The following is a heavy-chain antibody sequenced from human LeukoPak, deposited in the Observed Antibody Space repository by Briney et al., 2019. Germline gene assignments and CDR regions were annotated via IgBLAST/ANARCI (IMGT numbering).Heavy chain of an antibody. Sequence: GASVKVSCKASGGTFSSYAISWVRQAPGQGLEWMGRIIPILGIANYAQKFQGRVTITRNTSISTAYMELSSLRSEDTAVYYCAREFDYWGQGTLVTVSS. CDR3: AREFDY. J-gene: IGHJ4*02. CDR2: IIPILGIA. V-gene: IGHV1-69*04. CDR1: GGTFSSYA.